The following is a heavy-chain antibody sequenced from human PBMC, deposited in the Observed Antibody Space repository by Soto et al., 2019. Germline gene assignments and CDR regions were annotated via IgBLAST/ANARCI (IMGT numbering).Heavy chain of an antibody. D-gene: IGHD3-9*01. CDR1: GGSFSDHY. CDR2: VHHSGSI. CDR3: ARGSSLTGVLKRDAPDINYFDY. Sequence: PSETLSLTCAVYGGSFSDHYWTWIRQPPGKGLEWIGEVHHSGSINYNPSLKSRVTISADTSKNQFSLRLKSVTAADTAVYYCARGSSLTGVLKRDAPDINYFDYCSEGAMVTVSA. J-gene: IGHJ4*02. V-gene: IGHV4-34*01.